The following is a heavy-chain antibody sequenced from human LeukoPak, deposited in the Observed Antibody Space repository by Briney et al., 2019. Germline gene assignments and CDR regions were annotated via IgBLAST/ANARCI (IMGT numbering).Heavy chain of an antibody. J-gene: IGHJ4*02. D-gene: IGHD3-16*01. V-gene: IGHV3-7*03. Sequence: GGSLRLSCAASGFTFSSYWMSWVRQAPGKGLEWVANIKQDGSEKYYVDSVKVRFTISRDNAKNSLYLQMNSLRAEDTAVYYCASSWARARFDYWGQGTLVTVSS. CDR3: ASSWARARFDY. CDR1: GFTFSSYW. CDR2: IKQDGSEK.